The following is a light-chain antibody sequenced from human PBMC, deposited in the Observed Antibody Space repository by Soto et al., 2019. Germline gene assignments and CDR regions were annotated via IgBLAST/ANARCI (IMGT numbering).Light chain of an antibody. J-gene: IGLJ1*01. Sequence: QSALTQPASVSGSPGQSITISCAGSSSDIGGYSYVSWYQQQLGKVPRLLIYDVTYRPSGVSNRFSGSKSGNTASLTISGLQPEDEADYYCSSYTITSTRLFGTGTKLTVL. CDR3: SSYTITSTRL. CDR2: DVT. V-gene: IGLV2-14*03. CDR1: SSDIGGYSY.